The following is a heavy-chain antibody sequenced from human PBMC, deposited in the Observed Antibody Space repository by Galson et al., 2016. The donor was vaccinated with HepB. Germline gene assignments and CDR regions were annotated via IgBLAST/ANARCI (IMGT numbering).Heavy chain of an antibody. V-gene: IGHV3-23*01. CDR2: ISGRGSST. CDR3: AKVYCSGANCPAGSYYFDY. CDR1: GFTFSSYA. J-gene: IGHJ4*02. Sequence: SLRLSCAGSGFTFSSYAMSWVRQAPGKGLEWVSVISGRGSSTYYADSVKGRFTISRDNSKNTLFLHMNSLRAEDTAIHYCAKVYCSGANCPAGSYYFDYWGQGTLVTVSS. D-gene: IGHD2-15*01.